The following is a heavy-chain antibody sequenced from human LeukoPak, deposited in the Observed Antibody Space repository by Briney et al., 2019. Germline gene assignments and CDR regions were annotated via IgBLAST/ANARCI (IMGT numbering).Heavy chain of an antibody. D-gene: IGHD3-22*01. CDR1: GFTFSSYG. CDR3: ARDWKYYYDSSGYSGVFDY. CDR2: IWYDGSNK. Sequence: GGSLRLSCAASGFTFSSYGMHWVRQAPGKGLEWVAVIWYDGSNKYYADSVKGRFTISRDNSKNTLYLQMNSLRAEDTAVYYCARDWKYYYDSSGYSGVFDYWGQGTLVTVSS. V-gene: IGHV3-33*01. J-gene: IGHJ4*02.